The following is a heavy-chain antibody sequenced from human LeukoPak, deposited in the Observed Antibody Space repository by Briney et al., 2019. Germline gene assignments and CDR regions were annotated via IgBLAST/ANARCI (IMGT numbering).Heavy chain of an antibody. Sequence: GRSLSLSCAASGFIFSDYGMHWVRQAPGKGLDWVAVISYDGSNKYYADSVRGRFTISRDNSKNTLYLQVNSLRAEDTAVYYCAKDSDRCSGTSCYLDYWGQGTLVTVSS. CDR2: ISYDGSNK. CDR1: GFIFSDYG. J-gene: IGHJ4*02. CDR3: AKDSDRCSGTSCYLDY. D-gene: IGHD2-2*01. V-gene: IGHV3-30*18.